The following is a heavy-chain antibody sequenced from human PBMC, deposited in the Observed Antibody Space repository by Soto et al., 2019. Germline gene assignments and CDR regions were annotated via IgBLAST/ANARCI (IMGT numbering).Heavy chain of an antibody. J-gene: IGHJ5*02. CDR3: ARQGRTMIVVVTITGWFDP. D-gene: IGHD3-22*01. CDR2: IYYSGST. CDR1: GGSISSSSYY. Sequence: QLQLQESGPGLVKPSETLSLTCTVSGGSISSSSYYWGWIRQPPGKGLEWIGSIYYSGSTYYNPSLKSRVTISVDTSKNQFSLKLSSVTAADTAVYYCARQGRTMIVVVTITGWFDPWGQGTLVTVSS. V-gene: IGHV4-39*01.